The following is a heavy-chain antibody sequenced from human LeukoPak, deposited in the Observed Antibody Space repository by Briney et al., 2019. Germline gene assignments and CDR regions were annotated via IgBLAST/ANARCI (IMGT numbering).Heavy chain of an antibody. J-gene: IGHJ6*02. Sequence: SETLSLTCTVSGGSISSYYWSWIRQPPGKGLEWIGYIYYSGSTNYNPSLKSRVTISVDTSKNQFSLKLSSVTAADTAVYYCARDRAGYSSSWYYYYGMDVWGQGTTVTVSS. CDR3: ARDRAGYSSSWYYYYGMDV. D-gene: IGHD6-13*01. V-gene: IGHV4-59*01. CDR2: IYYSGST. CDR1: GGSISSYY.